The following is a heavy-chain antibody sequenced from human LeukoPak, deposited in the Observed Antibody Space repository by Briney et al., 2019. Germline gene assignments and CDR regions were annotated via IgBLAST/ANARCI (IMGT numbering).Heavy chain of an antibody. D-gene: IGHD2-15*01. J-gene: IGHJ4*02. V-gene: IGHV4-61*02. CDR1: GGSISSGSYY. CDR3: ARARPTLLDY. Sequence: SETLSLTCTVSGGSISSGSYYWSWIRQPAGKGLEWIGRIYTSGSTNYNPSLKSRVTISVDTSKNQFSLKLSSVTAADTAVYYCARARPTLLDYWGQGTLVTVSS. CDR2: IYTSGST.